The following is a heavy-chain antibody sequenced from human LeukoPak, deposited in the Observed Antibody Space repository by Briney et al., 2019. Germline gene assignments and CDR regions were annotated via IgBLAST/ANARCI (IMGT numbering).Heavy chain of an antibody. D-gene: IGHD1-14*01. J-gene: IGHJ4*02. Sequence: SETLSLTCAVYGGSFSGYYWSWIRQPPGKGLEWIGEINHSGSTNYNPSLKSRVTISVDTSKNQFSLKLSSVTAADMAVYYCARVGPETAFDYWGQGTLVTVSS. CDR2: INHSGST. V-gene: IGHV4-34*01. CDR3: ARVGPETAFDY. CDR1: GGSFSGYY.